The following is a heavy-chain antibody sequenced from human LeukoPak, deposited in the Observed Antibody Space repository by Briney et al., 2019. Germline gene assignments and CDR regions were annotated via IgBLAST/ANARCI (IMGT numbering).Heavy chain of an antibody. J-gene: IGHJ4*02. D-gene: IGHD3-22*01. CDR1: GFTFSTSA. CDR2: TTDDGRSK. CDR3: ARDHRPEGLLLRGVSDY. V-gene: IGHV3-30*04. Sequence: PGGSLRLSCVGSGFTFSTSAMHWVRQAPGKGLEWVAVTTDDGRSKYYADSVRGRFTISRDNSKNTLYLQMSSLRAEDTAVYYCARDHRPEGLLLRGVSDYWGQGTLVTVSS.